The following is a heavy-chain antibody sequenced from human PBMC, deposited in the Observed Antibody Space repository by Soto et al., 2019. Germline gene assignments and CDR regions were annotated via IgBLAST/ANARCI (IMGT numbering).Heavy chain of an antibody. Sequence: SETLSLTCTVSGGSISSYYWSWIRQPPGKGLEWIGYIYYSGSTNYNPSLKSRVTISVDTSKNQFSLKLSFVTAADTAVYYCAREEVAVAGSFDYWGQGTLVTVSS. J-gene: IGHJ4*02. CDR1: GGSISSYY. D-gene: IGHD6-19*01. CDR2: IYYSGST. V-gene: IGHV4-59*01. CDR3: AREEVAVAGSFDY.